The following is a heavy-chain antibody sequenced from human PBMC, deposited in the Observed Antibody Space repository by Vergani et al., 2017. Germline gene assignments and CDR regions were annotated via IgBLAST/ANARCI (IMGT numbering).Heavy chain of an antibody. CDR2: ISGSGGST. CDR3: AKGRYGGFGADLDY. CDR1: GFTFSSYA. Sequence: EVQLLESGGGLVQPGGSLRLSCAASGFTFSSYAMSWVRQAPGKGLEWVSAISGSGGSTYYADSVKGRFTISRDKSKNTLYLQMKSLRAEDTAVYYCAKGRYGGFGADLDYWGQGTLVTVSS. V-gene: IGHV3-23*01. D-gene: IGHD5-18*01. J-gene: IGHJ4*02.